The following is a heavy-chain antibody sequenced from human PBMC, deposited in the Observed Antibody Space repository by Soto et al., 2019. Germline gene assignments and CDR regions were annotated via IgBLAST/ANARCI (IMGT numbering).Heavy chain of an antibody. CDR3: ARDDGTGYSSGWGPVGY. V-gene: IGHV1-3*01. CDR1: GYTFTSYA. D-gene: IGHD6-19*01. CDR2: INAGNGNT. Sequence: QVQLVQSGAEVKKPGASVKVSCKASGYTFTSYAMHWVRQAPGQRLEWMGWINAGNGNTKYSQKFQGRVTITRDTSARTAYMELSSLRSEDTAVYYCARDDGTGYSSGWGPVGYWGQGTLVTVSS. J-gene: IGHJ4*02.